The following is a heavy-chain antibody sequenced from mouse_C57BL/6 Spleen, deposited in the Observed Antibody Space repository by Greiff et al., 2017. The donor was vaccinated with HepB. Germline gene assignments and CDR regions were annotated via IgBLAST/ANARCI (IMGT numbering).Heavy chain of an antibody. CDR2: ISNGGGST. Sequence: EVKLEESGGGLVQPGGSLKLSCAASGFTFSDYYMYWVRQTPEKRLEWVAYISNGGGSTYYPDTVKGRFTISRDNAKNTLYLQMSRLKSEDTAMYYCARHKDDYPGWFAYWGQGTLVTVSA. D-gene: IGHD2-4*01. J-gene: IGHJ3*01. V-gene: IGHV5-12*01. CDR1: GFTFSDYY. CDR3: ARHKDDYPGWFAY.